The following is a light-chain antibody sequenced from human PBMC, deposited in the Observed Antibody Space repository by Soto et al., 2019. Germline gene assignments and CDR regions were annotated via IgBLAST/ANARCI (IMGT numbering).Light chain of an antibody. CDR1: QSTNNY. Sequence: EIVMTQSPATLSVSPGERATLSCRASQSTNNYLAWYQQKHGQAHRLIIDGAYTRATGITARFSGSGSGTEFTLTISSMQSEEFAVYYCQKYNNWHLTGGGGTKLDI. V-gene: IGKV3-15*01. J-gene: IGKJ4*01. CDR2: GAY. CDR3: QKYNNWHLT.